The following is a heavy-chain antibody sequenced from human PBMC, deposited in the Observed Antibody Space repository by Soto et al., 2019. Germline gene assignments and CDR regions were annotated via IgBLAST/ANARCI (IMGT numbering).Heavy chain of an antibody. CDR1: GFTFSSYG. Sequence: GGSLRLSCAASGFTFSSYGMHWVRQAPGKGLEWVAVISYDGSNKYYADSVKGRFTISRDNSKNTLYLQMNSLRAEDTAVYYCAKDREVDSSSWYYYYYGMDVWGQGTTVTVSS. CDR3: AKDREVDSSSWYYYYYGMDV. V-gene: IGHV3-30*18. D-gene: IGHD6-13*01. J-gene: IGHJ6*02. CDR2: ISYDGSNK.